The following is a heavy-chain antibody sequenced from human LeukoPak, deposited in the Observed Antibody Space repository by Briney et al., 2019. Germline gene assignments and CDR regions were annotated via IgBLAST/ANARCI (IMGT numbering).Heavy chain of an antibody. V-gene: IGHV1-69*13. CDR1: GYTFTSYG. CDR2: IIPIFGTA. CDR3: ARAGEQQPLQLYYFDY. Sequence: SVKVSCKASGYTFTSYGISWVRQAPGQGLEWMGGIIPIFGTANYAQKFQGRVTITADESTSTAYMELSSLRSEDTAVYYCARAGEQQPLQLYYFDYWGQGTLVTVSS. D-gene: IGHD6-13*01. J-gene: IGHJ4*02.